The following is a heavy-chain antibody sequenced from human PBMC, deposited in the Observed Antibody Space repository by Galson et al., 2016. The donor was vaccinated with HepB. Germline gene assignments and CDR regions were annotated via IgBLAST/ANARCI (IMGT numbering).Heavy chain of an antibody. D-gene: IGHD5-24*01. V-gene: IGHV3-48*02. Sequence: SLRLSCAASGFTFNIYSMNWVRQAPGKGLEWVSYIRDSTTIYYADSVKGRFTISRDDAKSSLYLQMNSLRDEDTAVYYCVRDYNFAFDIWGQGTTVTVSS. J-gene: IGHJ3*02. CDR3: VRDYNFAFDI. CDR2: IRDSTTI. CDR1: GFTFNIYS.